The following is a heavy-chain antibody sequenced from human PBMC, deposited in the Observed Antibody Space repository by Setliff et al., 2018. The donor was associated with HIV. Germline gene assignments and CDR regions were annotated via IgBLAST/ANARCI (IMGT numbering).Heavy chain of an antibody. CDR1: GGSVSSVNYY. V-gene: IGHV4-61*01. D-gene: IGHD5-12*01. CDR3: AREAVDGYARYFDY. Sequence: SETLSLTCSVSGGSVSSVNYYWSWIRQPPGKGLEWIGYIHYTGSTTYNPSLKSRVAISVDTSKNQFSLELSSVTAADTAVYYCAREAVDGYARYFDYWGQGSLVTVSS. CDR2: IHYTGST. J-gene: IGHJ4*02.